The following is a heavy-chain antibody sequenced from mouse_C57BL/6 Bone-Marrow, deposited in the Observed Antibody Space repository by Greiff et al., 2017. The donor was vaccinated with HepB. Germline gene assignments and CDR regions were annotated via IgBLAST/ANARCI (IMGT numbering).Heavy chain of an antibody. V-gene: IGHV1-75*01. D-gene: IGHD1-1*01. CDR2: IFPGSGST. J-gene: IGHJ3*01. CDR1: GYTFTDYY. Sequence: QVQLKESGPELVKPGASVKISCKASGYTFTDYYINWVKQRPGQGLEWIGWIFPGSGSTYYNEKFKGKATLTVDKSSSTAYMLLSSLTSEDSAVYVCARSPYGSPVAYWGQGTLVTVSA. CDR3: ARSPYGSPVAY.